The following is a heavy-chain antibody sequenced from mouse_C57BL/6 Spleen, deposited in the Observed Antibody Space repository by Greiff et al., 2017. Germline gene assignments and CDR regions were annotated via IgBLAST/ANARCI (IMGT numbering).Heavy chain of an antibody. CDR2: IYPRSGNT. J-gene: IGHJ2*01. Sequence: VKLQESGAELARPGASVKLSCKASGYTFTSYGISWVKQRTGQGLEWIGEIYPRSGNTYYNEKFKGKATLTADKSSSTAYMELRSLTSEDSAVYFCARRKNWDDFDYWGQGTTLTVSS. CDR3: ARRKNWDDFDY. D-gene: IGHD4-1*01. CDR1: GYTFTSYG. V-gene: IGHV1-81*01.